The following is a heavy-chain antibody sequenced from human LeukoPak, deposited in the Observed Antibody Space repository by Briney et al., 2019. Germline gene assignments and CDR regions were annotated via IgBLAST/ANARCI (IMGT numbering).Heavy chain of an antibody. V-gene: IGHV4-34*01. Sequence: SETLSLTCAVYGGSFSGYYWSWIRQPPGKVREWVGEINHSGSTNYNPSLKSRVTISVDTSKNQFSLKLSSVTAADTAVYYCARQGREQWELPIDHWGQGTLVTVSS. J-gene: IGHJ4*02. CDR2: INHSGST. CDR3: ARQGREQWELPIDH. CDR1: GGSFSGYY. D-gene: IGHD1-26*01.